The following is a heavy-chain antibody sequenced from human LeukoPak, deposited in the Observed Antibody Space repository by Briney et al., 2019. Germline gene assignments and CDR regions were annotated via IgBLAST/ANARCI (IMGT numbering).Heavy chain of an antibody. CDR1: GFTFSSYS. CDR2: ISSSSSTI. J-gene: IGHJ3*02. CDR3: ARDRWLHEGIDDAFDI. Sequence: GGSLRLSCAASGFTFSSYSMNWVRQAPGKGLEWVSYISSSSSTIYYADSVKGRFTISRDNAKNSLYLQMNSLRAEDTAVYYCARDRWLHEGIDDAFDIWGQGTMVTVS. V-gene: IGHV3-48*04. D-gene: IGHD5-24*01.